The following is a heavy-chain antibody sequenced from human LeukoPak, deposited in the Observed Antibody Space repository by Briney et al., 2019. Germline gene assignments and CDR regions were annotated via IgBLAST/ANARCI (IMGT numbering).Heavy chain of an antibody. CDR2: ISHDGSKE. CDR1: GLTFSSHA. J-gene: IGHJ4*02. D-gene: IGHD3-22*01. V-gene: IGHV3-30*04. Sequence: GGSLRLSCEASGLTFSSHAMHWVRQTPGKGLEWVAVISHDGSKEYYRDSVEGRFTISRDKSTSTLYLQMNSLRREDTAVYYCARDRGYFLDTSTSWIHDYWGQGTLVIVSS. CDR3: ARDRGYFLDTSTSWIHDY.